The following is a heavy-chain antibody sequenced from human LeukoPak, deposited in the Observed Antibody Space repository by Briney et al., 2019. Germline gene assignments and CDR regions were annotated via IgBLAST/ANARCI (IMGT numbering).Heavy chain of an antibody. J-gene: IGHJ5*01. V-gene: IGHV3-23*01. CDR1: GFTFSSYA. CDR3: AKDRHAPGRYCSSTSCFPFDS. CDR2: ISGSGGST. Sequence: GGSLRLSCVVSGFTFSSYAMSWDRQAPGKVLEWVSGISGSGGSTYYADSVKGRFTISRDNTKNTLYLQMNSLRAEDTAVYYCAKDRHAPGRYCSSTSCFPFDSWGQGTLVTVSS. D-gene: IGHD2-2*01.